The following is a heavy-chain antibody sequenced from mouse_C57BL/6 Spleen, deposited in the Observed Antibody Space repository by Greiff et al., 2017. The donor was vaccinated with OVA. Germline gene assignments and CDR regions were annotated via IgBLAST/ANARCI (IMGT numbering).Heavy chain of an antibody. V-gene: IGHV1-18*01. D-gene: IGHD4-1*01. J-gene: IGHJ4*01. CDR1: GYTFTDYN. Sequence: EVKLMESGPELVKPGASVKIPCKASGYTFTDYNMDWVKQSHGKSLEWIGDINPNNGGTIYNQKFKGKATLTVDKSSSTAYMELRSLTSEDTAVYYCARSDLGWYAMDYWGQGTSVTVSS. CDR3: ARSDLGWYAMDY. CDR2: INPNNGGT.